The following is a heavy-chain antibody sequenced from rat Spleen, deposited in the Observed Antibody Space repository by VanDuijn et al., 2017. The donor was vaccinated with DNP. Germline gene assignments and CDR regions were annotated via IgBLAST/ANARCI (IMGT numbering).Heavy chain of an antibody. CDR3: AKAGGYSPWYFDY. V-gene: IGHV5-20*01. J-gene: IGHJ2*01. D-gene: IGHD1-11*01. CDR1: GFTFSDYF. Sequence: EVLVVESGGGLVQPGRSLKLSCAASGFTFSDYFMAWVRQAPTKGLEWVAYITYDDGNTYYGDSVKGRFTISRDDAQDTLYLQMNSLRSEETATYYCAKAGGYSPWYFDYWGQGVMVTVSS. CDR2: ITYDDGNT.